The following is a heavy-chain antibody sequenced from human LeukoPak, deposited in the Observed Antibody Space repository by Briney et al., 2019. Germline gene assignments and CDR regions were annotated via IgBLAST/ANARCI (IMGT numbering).Heavy chain of an antibody. Sequence: SETLSLTCAVYGGSFSGYYWSWIRQPPGKGLEWMGEINHSGSTNYNPSLKSRVTISVDTSKNQFSLKLSSVTAADTAVYYCARDFGIAVADKMGYYYYGMDVWGQGTTVTVSS. CDR3: ARDFGIAVADKMGYYYYGMDV. CDR2: INHSGST. J-gene: IGHJ6*02. V-gene: IGHV4-34*01. D-gene: IGHD6-19*01. CDR1: GGSFSGYY.